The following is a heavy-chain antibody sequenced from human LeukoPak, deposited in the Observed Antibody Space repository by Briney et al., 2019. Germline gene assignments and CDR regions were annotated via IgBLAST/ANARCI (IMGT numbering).Heavy chain of an antibody. Sequence: GGSLRLSCAASGFSFSSHAMCWFGQAPGKGLEWVSSIDISGGSTYYADSVQGRFTISRDNSKNTLYLQMNSLRAEDTALYYCANEVRPNDYWGQGTLVTVSS. CDR3: ANEVRPNDY. CDR1: GFSFSSHA. J-gene: IGHJ4*02. D-gene: IGHD1-1*01. CDR2: IDISGGST. V-gene: IGHV3-23*01.